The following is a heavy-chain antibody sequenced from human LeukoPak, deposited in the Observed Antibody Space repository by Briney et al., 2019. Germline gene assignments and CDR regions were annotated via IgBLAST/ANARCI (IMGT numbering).Heavy chain of an antibody. CDR1: GFTFSNEA. J-gene: IGHJ4*02. V-gene: IGHV3-23*01. CDR3: ARDGSSTSPQFDY. Sequence: PGGSLRLSCAVSGFTFSNEAMGWVRQLRGGGLEWVSTISPGGGTTYYAESMKGRFTISRDNATNSLYLQMNSLRAEDTAVYYCARDGSSTSPQFDYWGQGTLVTVSS. CDR2: ISPGGGTT. D-gene: IGHD2-2*01.